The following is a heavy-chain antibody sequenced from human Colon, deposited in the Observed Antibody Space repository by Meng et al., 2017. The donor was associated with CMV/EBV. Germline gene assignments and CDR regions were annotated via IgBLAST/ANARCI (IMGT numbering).Heavy chain of an antibody. CDR1: GGSISSYY. CDR3: ARGGWGDGYNFGLDY. CDR2: IYYSGST. V-gene: IGHV4-59*01. J-gene: IGHJ4*02. D-gene: IGHD5-24*01. Sequence: SETLSLTCTVSGGSISSYYWSWIRQPPGKGLEWIGYIYYSGSTNYNPSLKSRVTISVDTSKNQFSLKLSSVTAADTAVYYCARGGWGDGYNFGLDYWGQGTLVTVSS.